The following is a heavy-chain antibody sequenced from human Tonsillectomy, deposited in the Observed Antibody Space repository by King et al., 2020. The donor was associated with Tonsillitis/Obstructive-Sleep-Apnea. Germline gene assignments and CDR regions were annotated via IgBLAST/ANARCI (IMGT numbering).Heavy chain of an antibody. D-gene: IGHD7-27*01. CDR1: GYTFTGYY. J-gene: IGHJ4*02. V-gene: IGHV1-2*02. CDR2: INPNTGGT. CDR3: ASNWGSPSNFEY. Sequence: QLVQSGAEVKKPGASVKVSCRASGYTFTGYYIHWVRQAPGQGLEWGGWINPNTGGTNYAQKFQGRVTLTRDTSISTAYMELSRLRSDDTAVYYCASNWGSPSNFEYWGQGTLVTVSS.